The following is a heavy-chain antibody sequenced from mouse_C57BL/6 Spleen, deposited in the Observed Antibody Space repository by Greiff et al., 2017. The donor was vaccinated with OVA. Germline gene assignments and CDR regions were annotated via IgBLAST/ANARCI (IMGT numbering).Heavy chain of an antibody. CDR2: IRSKSNNYAT. J-gene: IGHJ3*01. V-gene: IGHV10-1*01. Sequence: EVKLMESGGGLVQPKGSLKLSCAASGFSFNTYAMNWVRQAPGKGLEWVARIRSKSNNYATYYADSVKDRFTISRDDSESMLYLQMNNLKTEDTAMYYCVRGGPDGFAYWGQGTLVTVSA. CDR1: GFSFNTYA. CDR3: VRGGPDGFAY. D-gene: IGHD2-3*01.